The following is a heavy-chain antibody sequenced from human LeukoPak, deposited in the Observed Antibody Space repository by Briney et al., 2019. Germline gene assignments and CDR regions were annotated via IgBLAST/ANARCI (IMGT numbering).Heavy chain of an antibody. CDR1: GGSISSSSYY. CDR3: ARGNLYSSGWSQAFDY. Sequence: SETLSLTCTVSGGSISSSSYYWGWIRQPPGKGLEWIGSIYYSGSTYYNPSLKSRVTISVDTSKNQFSLKLSSVTAADTAVYYCARGNLYSSGWSQAFDYWGQGTLVTVSS. J-gene: IGHJ4*02. D-gene: IGHD6-19*01. CDR2: IYYSGST. V-gene: IGHV4-39*07.